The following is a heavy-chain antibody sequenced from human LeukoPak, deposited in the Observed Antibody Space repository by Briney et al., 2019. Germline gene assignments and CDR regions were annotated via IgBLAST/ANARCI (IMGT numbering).Heavy chain of an antibody. CDR3: AKDGGKEPGGVASYWFDP. Sequence: GGSLRLSCAASGFTFSSYAMSWVRQAPGKGLEWVSAISGSGGSTYYADSVKGRFTISRDNAKNPLYLQMNSLRAEDTAWYYCAKDGGKEPGGVASYWFDPWGQGTLVTVSS. J-gene: IGHJ5*02. D-gene: IGHD3-3*01. CDR2: ISGSGGST. V-gene: IGHV3-23*01. CDR1: GFTFSSYA.